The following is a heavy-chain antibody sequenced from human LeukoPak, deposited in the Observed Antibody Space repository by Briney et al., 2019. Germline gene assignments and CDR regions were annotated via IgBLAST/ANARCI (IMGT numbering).Heavy chain of an antibody. Sequence: GGSLRLSCAASGFTFSSYAMHWVRQAPGKGLEWVAVISYDGSDKYYADSVKGRFTISRDNSKNTLYLQMNSLRAEDTAVYYCAKAVDYYDSSGPDYWGQGTLVTVSS. V-gene: IGHV3-30-3*01. D-gene: IGHD3-22*01. J-gene: IGHJ4*02. CDR1: GFTFSSYA. CDR2: ISYDGSDK. CDR3: AKAVDYYDSSGPDY.